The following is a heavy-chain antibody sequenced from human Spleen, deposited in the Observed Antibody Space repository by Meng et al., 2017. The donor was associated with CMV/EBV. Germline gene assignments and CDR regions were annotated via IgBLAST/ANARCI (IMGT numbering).Heavy chain of an antibody. CDR3: TRGPKWELRSAFDI. J-gene: IGHJ3*02. D-gene: IGHD1-26*01. CDR1: GLTFSSYW. Sequence: GESLKISCAASGLTFSSYWMSWVRQAPGKGLEWVANIKQDGSEKYYVDSVKGRFTISRDNAKNSLYLQMNSLRAEDTAVYYCTRGPKWELRSAFDIWGQGAMVTVSS. V-gene: IGHV3-7*01. CDR2: IKQDGSEK.